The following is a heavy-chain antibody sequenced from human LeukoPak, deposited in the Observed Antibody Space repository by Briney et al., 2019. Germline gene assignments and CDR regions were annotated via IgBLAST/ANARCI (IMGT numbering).Heavy chain of an antibody. D-gene: IGHD4-17*01. Sequence: SGPTLVNPTQTLTLTCTFSGFSLSTSGMCVSWIRQPPGKPLEWLALIDWDDDKYYSTSLKTRLTISKDTSKNQVVLTMTNMDPVDTATYYCARMMYGDYVDYFDYWGQGTLVTVSS. J-gene: IGHJ4*02. V-gene: IGHV2-70*01. CDR1: GFSLSTSGMC. CDR2: IDWDDDK. CDR3: ARMMYGDYVDYFDY.